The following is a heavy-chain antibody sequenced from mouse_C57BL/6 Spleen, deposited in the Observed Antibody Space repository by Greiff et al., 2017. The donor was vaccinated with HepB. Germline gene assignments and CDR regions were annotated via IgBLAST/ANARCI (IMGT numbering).Heavy chain of an antibody. J-gene: IGHJ3*01. D-gene: IGHD1-1*01. CDR3: ALLLRGFAY. V-gene: IGHV1-64*01. CDR2: IHPNSGST. CDR1: GYTFTSYW. Sequence: VQLQQPGAELVKPGASVKLSCTASGYTFTSYWMHWVKQRPGQGLEWIGMIHPNSGSTNYNEKFKSKATLTVDKSSTTAYMQLSSLTSEDSAVYYCALLLRGFAYWGQGTLVTVSA.